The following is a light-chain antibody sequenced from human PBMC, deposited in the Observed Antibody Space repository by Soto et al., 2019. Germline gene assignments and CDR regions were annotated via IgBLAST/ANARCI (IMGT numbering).Light chain of an antibody. CDR2: KAS. V-gene: IGKV1-5*03. CDR3: QQYGANSPWT. Sequence: DIQVTQSPSTLSASVGDRVTINCRASQNINDLLAWSQQKSGKAPKVLIYKASSLESGVPSRFSGSGSGTEFTLTISSLQTEDFATYYCQQYGANSPWTFGQGTKVEIK. J-gene: IGKJ1*01. CDR1: QNINDL.